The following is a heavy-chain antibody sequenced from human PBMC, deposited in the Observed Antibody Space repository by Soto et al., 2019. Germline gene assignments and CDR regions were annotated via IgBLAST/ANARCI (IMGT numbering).Heavy chain of an antibody. J-gene: IGHJ4*02. Sequence: EVQLLESGGGLVQPGGSLRLSCTASGFTFSRHAMTWVRQAPGKGLEWVSGLSDSGGSIYYADSVKGRFTISRDNSMNTLYLQMNTLRAEDTAIYYCAKVSSSWYAGFFDLWGQGTLVTVSS. CDR1: GFTFSRHA. V-gene: IGHV3-23*01. D-gene: IGHD6-13*01. CDR3: AKVSSSWYAGFFDL. CDR2: LSDSGGSI.